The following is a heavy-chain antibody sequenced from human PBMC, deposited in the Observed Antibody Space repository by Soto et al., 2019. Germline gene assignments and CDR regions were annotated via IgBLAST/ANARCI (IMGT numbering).Heavy chain of an antibody. V-gene: IGHV1-18*01. D-gene: IGHD2-8*01. Sequence: QAQLVQSGGEVKKPGASVKVSCRASGYAFTSYGYAWVRQAPGQGLEWMGWISAYNGDTNHAQKFQDRVTLTTDTSTTTVHMELRNLGSDDTAVYYCARSGAYCTSITCLFDSFWGLGTLVTVSS. CDR3: ARSGAYCTSITCLFDSF. CDR2: ISAYNGDT. CDR1: GYAFTSYG. J-gene: IGHJ4*02.